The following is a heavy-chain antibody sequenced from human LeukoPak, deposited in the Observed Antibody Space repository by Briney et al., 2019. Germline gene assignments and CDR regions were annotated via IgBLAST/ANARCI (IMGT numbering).Heavy chain of an antibody. CDR3: AASTGYIVASDI. V-gene: IGHV1-69*13. CDR2: IIPIFGTA. Sequence: GASVKVSCKAFGGTFSSFAISWVRQAPGQGLEWMGGIIPIFGTANYAQKFQGRVTITADESTSTAYMELSSLRSEDTAVYYCAASTGYIVASDIWNQRTTLTVSS. CDR1: GGTFSSFA. J-gene: IGHJ3*02. D-gene: IGHD3-9*01.